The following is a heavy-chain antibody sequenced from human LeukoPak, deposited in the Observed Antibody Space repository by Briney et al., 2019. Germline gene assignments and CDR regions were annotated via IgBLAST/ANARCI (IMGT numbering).Heavy chain of an antibody. CDR2: APHGRSSP. V-gene: IGHV3-30*03. CDR3: ARQSLGASGLDH. Sequence: PGGSLRLSCAVSGFRFNSHHMHWVRQAPNKGLEWVVVAPHGRSSPSHAASVNGRFTISRDNSKDTLFLHMDSLRVDDTAIYYCARQSLGASGLDHWGQGVLVTVSS. D-gene: IGHD1-26*01. J-gene: IGHJ4*02. CDR1: GFRFNSHH.